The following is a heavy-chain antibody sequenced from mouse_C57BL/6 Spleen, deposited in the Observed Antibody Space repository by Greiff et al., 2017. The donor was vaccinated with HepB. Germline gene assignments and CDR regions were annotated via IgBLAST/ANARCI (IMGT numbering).Heavy chain of an antibody. J-gene: IGHJ4*01. CDR2: ISSGGSYT. CDR3: AMVPHAMDY. CDR1: GFPFSSYG. V-gene: IGHV5-6*01. Sequence: EVMLVESGGDLVKPGGSLKLSCAASGFPFSSYGMSWVRQTPDKRLEWVATISSGGSYTYYPDSVKGRFTISRDNAKNTLYRQMSSLKSEDTAMYYCAMVPHAMDYWGQGTSVTVSS. D-gene: IGHD1-1*02.